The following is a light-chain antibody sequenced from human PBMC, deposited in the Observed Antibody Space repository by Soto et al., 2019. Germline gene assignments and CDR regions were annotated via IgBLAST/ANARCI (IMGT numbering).Light chain of an antibody. J-gene: IGLJ1*01. CDR2: EVS. CDR3: SSYTSTSSRV. V-gene: IGLV2-14*01. Sequence: QSVLTQPASVSGYPGQAITTSCTGTSSDVGGYNYVSWYQQHPGKAPKLMIYEVSNRPSGVSNRFSGPKSGNTASLTISGLQAEDEADYYCSSYTSTSSRVFGTGTKVTVL. CDR1: SSDVGGYNY.